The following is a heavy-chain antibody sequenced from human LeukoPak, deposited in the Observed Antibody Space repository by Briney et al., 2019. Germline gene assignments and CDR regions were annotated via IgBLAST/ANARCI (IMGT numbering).Heavy chain of an antibody. CDR2: IYLDGVGT. D-gene: IGHD2-21*02. CDR3: AKAVTGDWYFDL. Sequence: GGSLRLSCAASGFTFSIYAMSWVRQAPGKGLEWVSSIYLDGVGTYYADSVKGRFSISRDNSKNTLYLQMNSLRAEDRAVYYCAKAVTGDWYFDLWGRGTLVTVSS. J-gene: IGHJ2*01. CDR1: GFTFSIYA. V-gene: IGHV3-23*01.